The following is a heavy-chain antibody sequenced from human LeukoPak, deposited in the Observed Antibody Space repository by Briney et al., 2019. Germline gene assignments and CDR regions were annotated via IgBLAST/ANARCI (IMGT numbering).Heavy chain of an antibody. D-gene: IGHD6-19*01. V-gene: IGHV3-74*01. CDR1: GFTFSIYW. CDR3: ARAVARIGFDT. J-gene: IGHJ5*02. CDR2: IKSDGSST. Sequence: GGSLRLSCAASGFTFSIYWVLWVRQAPGKGLVWVSRIKSDGSSTSYADSVKGRFTISRDNAKNTLYLQMNSLRAEDTAVYYCARAVARIGFDTWGQGTLVTVSS.